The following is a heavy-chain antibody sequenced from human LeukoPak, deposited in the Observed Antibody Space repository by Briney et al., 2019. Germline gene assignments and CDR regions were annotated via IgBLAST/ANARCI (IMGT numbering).Heavy chain of an antibody. Sequence: GGSLRLSCAASGFTFNSYEMNWVRQAPVKGLEWVSYINSGGSAIYYADSVKGRFTISRDNAKNSLYLQMNSLRADDTAVYYCARGGSYVHYWGQGTLVTVSS. J-gene: IGHJ4*02. CDR1: GFTFNSYE. D-gene: IGHD1-26*01. V-gene: IGHV3-48*03. CDR3: ARGGSYVHY. CDR2: INSGGSAI.